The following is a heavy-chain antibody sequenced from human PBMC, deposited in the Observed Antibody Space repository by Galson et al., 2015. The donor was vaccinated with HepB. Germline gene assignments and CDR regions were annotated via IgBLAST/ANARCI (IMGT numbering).Heavy chain of an antibody. Sequence: SLRLSCAASEFTFSSYGMHWVRQAPGKGLEWVAVISYDGNNKYHADSVKGRFTISRDNSKNMVYLQMNTLRAEDTAVYYCAKDPYSSSSLLGNWFDPWARELWSPSPQ. CDR2: ISYDGNNK. D-gene: IGHD6-6*01. CDR3: AKDPYSSSSLLGNWFDP. J-gene: IGHJ5*02. V-gene: IGHV3-30*18. CDR1: EFTFSSYG.